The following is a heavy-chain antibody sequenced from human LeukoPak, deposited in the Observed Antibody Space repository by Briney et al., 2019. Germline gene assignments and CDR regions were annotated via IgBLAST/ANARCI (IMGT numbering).Heavy chain of an antibody. CDR3: ARDIELSC. CDR1: GFTFSSYA. D-gene: IGHD1-26*01. CDR2: ISGSSDTI. V-gene: IGHV3-23*01. Sequence: GGSLRLSCAASGFTFSSYAMNWVRQAPGKGLEWVSAISGSSDTIYYADSVKGRFTVSRDSSKNTLHLQMNSLRAEDTAVYYCARDIELSCWGQGTLVTVSS. J-gene: IGHJ4*02.